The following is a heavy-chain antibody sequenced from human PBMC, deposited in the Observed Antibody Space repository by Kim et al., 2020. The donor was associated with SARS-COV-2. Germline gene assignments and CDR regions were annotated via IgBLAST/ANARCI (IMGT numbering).Heavy chain of an antibody. D-gene: IGHD5-12*01. CDR3: ARDQGDGYNFDAFDI. CDR1: GFTFSSYS. J-gene: IGHJ3*02. V-gene: IGHV3-48*02. CDR2: ISSSSSTI. Sequence: GGSLRLSCAASGFTFSSYSMNWVRQAPGKGLEWVSYISSSSSTIYYANSVKGRFTITRDNAKNSLYLQMNSLRDEDTAVYYCARDQGDGYNFDAFDIWGKGKMVTVSS.